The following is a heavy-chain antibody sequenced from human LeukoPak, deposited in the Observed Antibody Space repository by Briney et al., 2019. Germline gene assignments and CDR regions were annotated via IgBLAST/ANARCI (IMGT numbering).Heavy chain of an antibody. CDR1: GGSFSGYY. Sequence: SETLSLTCAVYGGSFSGYYWSWIRQPPGKGLEWIGEINHSGSTNYNPSLKSRVTISVDTSKNQCSLKLSSVPAADAAVYYCARIAEMASSGWYYYYYMDVWGKGTTVTISS. CDR3: ARIAEMASSGWYYYYYMDV. CDR2: INHSGST. D-gene: IGHD6-19*01. J-gene: IGHJ6*03. V-gene: IGHV4-34*01.